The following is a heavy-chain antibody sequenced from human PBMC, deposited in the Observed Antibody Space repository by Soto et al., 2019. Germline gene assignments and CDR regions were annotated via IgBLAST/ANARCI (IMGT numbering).Heavy chain of an antibody. D-gene: IGHD1-26*01. V-gene: IGHV1-46*01. CDR1: GYTFTSYY. J-gene: IGHJ4*02. CDR3: ARGYSGTPLDY. CDR2: INPSGGSA. Sequence: ASVKVSCKASGYTFTSYYMHWVRQAPGQGLEWMGIINPSGGSASYAQKFQGRVAMTRDTSTSTVYMELSSLRFEDTAVYYCARGYSGTPLDYWGQGTLVTVSS.